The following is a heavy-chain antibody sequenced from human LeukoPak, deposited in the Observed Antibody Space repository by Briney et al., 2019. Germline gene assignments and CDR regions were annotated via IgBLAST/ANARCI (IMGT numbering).Heavy chain of an antibody. Sequence: GASVKVSCKASGYTFTCYYMHWVRQAPGQGLEWMEWINPNSGGTNYAQKFQGRVTMTRDTSISTAYMELSRLRSDDTAVYYCARDQEGIVVVPAATHGRNWFDPWGQGTLVTVSS. CDR3: ARDQEGIVVVPAATHGRNWFDP. CDR1: GYTFTCYY. D-gene: IGHD2-2*01. CDR2: INPNSGGT. J-gene: IGHJ5*02. V-gene: IGHV1-2*02.